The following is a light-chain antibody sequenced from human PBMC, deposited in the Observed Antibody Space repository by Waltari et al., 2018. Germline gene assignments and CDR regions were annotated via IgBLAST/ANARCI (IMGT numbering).Light chain of an antibody. CDR2: AAS. CDR3: QHYNGDPLT. J-gene: IGKJ2*01. CDR1: QDISKY. V-gene: IGKV1-16*01. Sequence: DIQMTQSPSSLSASVGDRVTITCRASQDISKYLVWFQQKPGKAPKSLIYAASSLQSGVPSRFSGSGSGTDFTLTFSSLQPEDFATDYCQHYNGDPLTFGQGTKLEIK.